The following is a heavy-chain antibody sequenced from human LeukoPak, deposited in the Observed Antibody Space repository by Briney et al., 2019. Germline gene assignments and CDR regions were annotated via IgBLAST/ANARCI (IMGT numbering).Heavy chain of an antibody. CDR2: IYYSGST. V-gene: IGHV4-39*01. CDR1: GGSISSNNYY. D-gene: IGHD1-26*01. J-gene: IGHJ4*02. Sequence: PSETLSLTCTVSGGSISSNNYYWGWIRQPPGKGLEWIGSIYYSGSTYYNPSLKSRVTISVDTSKNQFSLKLSSVTAADTAVYYCARSNSGSYFRFDYWGQGTLVTVSS. CDR3: ARSNSGSYFRFDY.